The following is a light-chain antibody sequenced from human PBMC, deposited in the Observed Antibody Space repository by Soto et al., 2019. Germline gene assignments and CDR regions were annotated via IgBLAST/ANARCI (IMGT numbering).Light chain of an antibody. CDR1: SSDVGAYNY. J-gene: IGLJ3*02. CDR3: SSYTGSSTWL. V-gene: IGLV2-14*01. Sequence: QSVLTQPASVSGSPGQSITFSCTGTSSDVGAYNYVSWYQQHPGKAPKLMIYEVGNRPSGVSNRFSGSKSGNTASLTISGLQAEDEADYYCSSYTGSSTWLFGGGTKVTVL. CDR2: EVG.